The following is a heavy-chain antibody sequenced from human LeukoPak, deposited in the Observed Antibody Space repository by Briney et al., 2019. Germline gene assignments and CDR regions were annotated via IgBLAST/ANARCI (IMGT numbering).Heavy chain of an antibody. CDR3: ARAQSDSSGYYYVGDY. D-gene: IGHD3-22*01. Sequence: SGGSLRLSCAASGFTLSDYYMDWVRQVPGQGLEWVARTRKKAKGYTTEYAASVKGRFTISRDDSKNSVDLQMNSLITEDTAVYYCARAQSDSSGYYYVGDYWGQGTLVTVSS. J-gene: IGHJ4*02. CDR1: GFTLSDYY. V-gene: IGHV3-72*01. CDR2: TRKKAKGYTT.